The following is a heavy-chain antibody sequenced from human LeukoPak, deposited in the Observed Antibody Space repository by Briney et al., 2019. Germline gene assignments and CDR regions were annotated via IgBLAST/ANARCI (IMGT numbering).Heavy chain of an antibody. CDR1: GLTGSHNY. CDR2: IHTSGDT. CDR3: IVFGDSNH. J-gene: IGHJ5*02. Sequence: GGSLRLSCAASGLTGSHNYVSWVRQDPGKGLEWVSAIHTSGDTCYADSVKGRFTISRDTSKNTLYLQINSLRVEDTAVYYCIVFGDSNHWGQGTLVTVSS. V-gene: IGHV3-53*01. D-gene: IGHD4-17*01.